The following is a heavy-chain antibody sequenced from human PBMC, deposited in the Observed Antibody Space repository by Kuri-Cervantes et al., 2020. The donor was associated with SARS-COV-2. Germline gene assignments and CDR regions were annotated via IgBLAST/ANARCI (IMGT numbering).Heavy chain of an antibody. CDR3: ATYDNSGSDYYYYMDV. V-gene: IGHV3-20*01. CDR2: INWNGGST. J-gene: IGHJ6*03. CDR1: GFTSDDYG. D-gene: IGHD3-22*01. Sequence: GESLKISCAASGFTSDDYGMSWVRQAPGKGLEWVSGINWNGGSTGYADSVKGRFTISRDNAKNSLYLQMNSLRAEDTALYHCATYDNSGSDYYYYMDVWGKGTTVTVSS.